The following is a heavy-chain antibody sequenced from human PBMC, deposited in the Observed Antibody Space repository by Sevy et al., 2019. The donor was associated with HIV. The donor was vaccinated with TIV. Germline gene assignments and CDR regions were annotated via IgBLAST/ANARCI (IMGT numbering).Heavy chain of an antibody. V-gene: IGHV3-23*01. CDR1: GFAFYEYS. D-gene: IGHD2-8*01. CDR2: LSFGCGKI. CDR3: AREGCSRPHDY. Sequence: GGSLRLSFAASGFAFYEYSMSWIRQAPGKGLEWVATLSFGCGKINYADSVKGRFTISRDNSKNSFYLQMDNLRVEDTALYYCAREGCSRPHDYWGQGTRVTVSS. J-gene: IGHJ4*02.